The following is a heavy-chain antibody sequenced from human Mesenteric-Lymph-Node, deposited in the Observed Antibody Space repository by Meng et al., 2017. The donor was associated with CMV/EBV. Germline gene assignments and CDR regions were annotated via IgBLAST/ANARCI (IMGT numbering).Heavy chain of an antibody. J-gene: IGHJ2*01. CDR2: INHSGGT. CDR3: ARSSYYYGSGSYFYWYFDL. D-gene: IGHD3-10*01. Sequence: SFSGYYWSWIRQPPGKGLEWIGEINHSGGTNYNPSLKSRVTISVDTSKNQFSLRLSSVTAADTAVYYCARSSYYYGSGSYFYWYFDLWGRGTLVTVSS. V-gene: IGHV4-34*01. CDR1: SFSGYY.